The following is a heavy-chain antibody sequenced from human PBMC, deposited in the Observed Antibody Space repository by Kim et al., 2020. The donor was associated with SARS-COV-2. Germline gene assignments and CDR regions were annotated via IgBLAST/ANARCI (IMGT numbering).Heavy chain of an antibody. CDR3: ARDRGDYYDSSGIFDY. J-gene: IGHJ4*02. V-gene: IGHV3-48*02. CDR1: GFTFSSYS. CDR2: ISSSSSTI. Sequence: GGSLRLSCAASGFTFSSYSMNWVRQAPGKGLEWVSYISSSSSTIYYADSVKGRFTISRDNAKNSLYLQMNSLRDEDTAVYYCARDRGDYYDSSGIFDYWGQGTLVTVSS. D-gene: IGHD3-22*01.